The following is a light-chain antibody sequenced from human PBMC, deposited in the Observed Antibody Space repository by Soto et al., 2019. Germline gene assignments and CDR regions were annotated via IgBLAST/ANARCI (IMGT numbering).Light chain of an antibody. CDR1: QSISSY. J-gene: IGKJ5*01. V-gene: IGKV1-39*01. Sequence: DIQMTQSPSSLSASVGDSATITCRASQSISSYLNWYQQKPGKAPKLXIYAASSLQSGVPSRFSGSGAGTDFTLPISGLQSDDFSFYYCQQYSNWPPITFGQGTRLEIK. CDR2: AAS. CDR3: QQYSNWPPIT.